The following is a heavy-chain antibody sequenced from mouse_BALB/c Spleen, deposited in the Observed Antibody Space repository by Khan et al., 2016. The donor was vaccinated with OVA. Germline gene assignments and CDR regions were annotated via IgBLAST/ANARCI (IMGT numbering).Heavy chain of an antibody. CDR3: ARHCYVAWFAY. J-gene: IGHJ3*01. CDR2: IDPFNGDT. V-gene: IGHV1S135*01. D-gene: IGHD2-12*01. Sequence: EVQLQQSGPELMKPGTSVKISCKASGYSFTSYYIHWVKQSHGKSLEWIGYIDPFNGDTTYNQKFKGKATLTVDKSSRTAYMHLSSLTSEDSADYYGARHCYVAWFAYWGQGTLVTVSA. CDR1: GYSFTSYY.